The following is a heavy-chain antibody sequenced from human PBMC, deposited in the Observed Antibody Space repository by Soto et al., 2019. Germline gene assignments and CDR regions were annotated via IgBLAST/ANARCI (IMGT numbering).Heavy chain of an antibody. V-gene: IGHV3-23*01. CDR1: GFSFSSYA. Sequence: EVQLLESGGDLVQPGGSLRLSCEASGFSFSSYAMTWVRQAPGKGLQWVSGISRSGDYTYYAESVEGRFTISRDDSKNTLYLEVKSLRAEDTAVYYCAKVVRPSTTTTQPVEYWGQGTLVTVSS. CDR3: AKVVRPSTTTTQPVEY. J-gene: IGHJ4*02. CDR2: ISRSGDYT. D-gene: IGHD4-17*01.